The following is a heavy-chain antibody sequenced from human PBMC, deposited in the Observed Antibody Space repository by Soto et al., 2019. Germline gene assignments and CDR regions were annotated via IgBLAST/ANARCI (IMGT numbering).Heavy chain of an antibody. D-gene: IGHD6-13*01. CDR2: ISSSGSTI. Sequence: GGSLRLSCAASGFTFSDYYMSWIRQAPGKGLEWVSYISSSGSTIYYADSVKGRFTISRDNAKNSLYLQMNSLRAEDTAVYYCARIVSGYSSSWNWFDPWGQGTLVTVSS. CDR1: GFTFSDYY. J-gene: IGHJ5*02. V-gene: IGHV3-11*01. CDR3: ARIVSGYSSSWNWFDP.